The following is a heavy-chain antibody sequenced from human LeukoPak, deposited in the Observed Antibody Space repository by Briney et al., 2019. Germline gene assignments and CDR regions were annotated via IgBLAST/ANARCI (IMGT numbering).Heavy chain of an antibody. Sequence: PSETLSLTCTVSGGSISSYYWSWIRQPPGKGLEWIGEINHSGSTNYNPSLKSRVTISVDTSKNQFSLKLSSVTAADTAVYYCARGSCSSTSCSSESNQLTYDYWGQGTLVTVSS. CDR2: INHSGST. V-gene: IGHV4-34*01. J-gene: IGHJ4*02. D-gene: IGHD2-2*01. CDR3: ARGSCSSTSCSSESNQLTYDY. CDR1: GGSISSYY.